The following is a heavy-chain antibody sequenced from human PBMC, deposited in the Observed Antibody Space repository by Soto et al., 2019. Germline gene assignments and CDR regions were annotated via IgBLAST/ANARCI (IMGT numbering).Heavy chain of an antibody. Sequence: PGGSLRLSCAASGFTFDDYTMHWVRQAPGKGLEWVSLISWDGGSTYYADSVKGRFTISRDNSKNSLYLQMNSLRTEDTALYYCERDQYTQRWLKKGDYYYYGMDVWGQGTTVTVSS. CDR1: GFTFDDYT. D-gene: IGHD5-12*01. V-gene: IGHV3-43*01. CDR2: ISWDGGST. CDR3: ERDQYTQRWLKKGDYYYYGMDV. J-gene: IGHJ6*02.